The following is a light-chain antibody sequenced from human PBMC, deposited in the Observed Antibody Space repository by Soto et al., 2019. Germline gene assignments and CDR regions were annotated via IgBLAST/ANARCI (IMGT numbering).Light chain of an antibody. CDR3: QHYNSYSVA. CDR1: QTISSW. Sequence: DIQMTQSPSTLSGSVGDRVTITCRASQTISSWLAWYQQKPGKAPKLLIYKASTLKSGVPSRFSGSGSGTEFTLTISRLQPDDFATYYCQHYNSYSVAFGQGTKVEL. J-gene: IGKJ1*01. V-gene: IGKV1-5*03. CDR2: KAS.